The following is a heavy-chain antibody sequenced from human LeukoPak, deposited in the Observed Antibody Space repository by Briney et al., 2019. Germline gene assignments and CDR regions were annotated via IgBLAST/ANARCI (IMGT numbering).Heavy chain of an antibody. CDR1: GGSISSYY. D-gene: IGHD1-26*01. J-gene: IGHJ4*02. V-gene: IGHV4-59*12. CDR3: AGDPDRWGYFDY. Sequence: PSETLSLTCTVSGGSISSYYWSWIRQPPGKGLEWIGYIYYSGSTNYNPSLKSRVTISVDTSKNQFSLKLSSVTAADTAVYYCAGDPDRWGYFDYWGQGTLVTVSS. CDR2: IYYSGST.